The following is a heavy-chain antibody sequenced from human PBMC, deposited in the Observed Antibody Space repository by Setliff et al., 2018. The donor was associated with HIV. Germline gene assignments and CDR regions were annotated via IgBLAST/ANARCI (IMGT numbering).Heavy chain of an antibody. Sequence: PSETLSLTCTVSGASSSSHYWSWIRQPPGKAPEWIGYVYNSGTTKYNPSLTSRVTIAVDTSKNQFSLRLNSETAADTAVDYCAKTVVLTPYVSYYYYMDVWGKGTTVTVSS. CDR1: GASSSSHY. J-gene: IGHJ6*03. CDR3: AKTVVLTPYVSYYYYMDV. D-gene: IGHD2-15*01. V-gene: IGHV4-59*11. CDR2: VYNSGTT.